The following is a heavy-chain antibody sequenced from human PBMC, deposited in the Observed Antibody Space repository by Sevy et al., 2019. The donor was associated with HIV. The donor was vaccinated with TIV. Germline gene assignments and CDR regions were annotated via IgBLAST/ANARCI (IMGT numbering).Heavy chain of an antibody. V-gene: IGHV3-30*18. D-gene: IGHD1-26*01. J-gene: IGHJ4*02. CDR1: GFTFSSYG. CDR2: ISYDGSNK. Sequence: GGSLRLSCAASGFTFSSYGMHWVRQAPGKGLEWVAVISYDGSNKYYAYSVKGRFTISRDNSKNTLYLQMNSLRAEDTAVYYCAKDYWWELPARDYYFDYWGQGTLVTVSS. CDR3: AKDYWWELPARDYYFDY.